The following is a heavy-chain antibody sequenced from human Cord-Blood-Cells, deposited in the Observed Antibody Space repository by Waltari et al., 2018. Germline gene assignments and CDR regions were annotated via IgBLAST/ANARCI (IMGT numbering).Heavy chain of an antibody. CDR2: TSTIFGTA. CDR1: GGPFSSYA. J-gene: IGHJ4*02. D-gene: IGHD6-25*01. Sequence: QLQLVQSGAEVKKPGSSVKVSSKASGGPFSSYALIWLRQAPGQGLEWMGGTSTIFGTANYAEKLQGRVTSTADKSTSTAYMERSSLRSEETAVYYCARGSAFNNFDYWGQGTLVTVAS. CDR3: ARGSAFNNFDY. V-gene: IGHV1-69*06.